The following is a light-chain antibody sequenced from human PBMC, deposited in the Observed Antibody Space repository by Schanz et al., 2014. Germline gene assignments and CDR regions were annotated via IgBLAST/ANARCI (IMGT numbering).Light chain of an antibody. Sequence: QSALTQPASVSGSPGQSITISCTGTSSDVGGYNYVSWYQQYPGKAPKLMIYDVSNRPSGVSNRFSGSKSGNTASLTISGLQAEDEADYYCSSYTISSSYVFGTGTKLTV. CDR1: SSDVGGYNY. V-gene: IGLV2-14*03. CDR2: DVS. J-gene: IGLJ1*01. CDR3: SSYTISSSYV.